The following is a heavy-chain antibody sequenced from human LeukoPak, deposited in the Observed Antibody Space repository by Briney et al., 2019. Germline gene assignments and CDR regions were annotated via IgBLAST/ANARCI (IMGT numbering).Heavy chain of an antibody. CDR2: IYYSGST. CDR3: ARFTQKTIFGVVIPHNFDY. CDR1: GGSISSYY. Sequence: SETLSLTCTVSGGSISSYYWSWIRQPPGKGLEWIGYIYYSGSTNYNPSLKSRVTISVDTSKNQFSLKLSSVTAADTAVYYCARFTQKTIFGVVIPHNFDYWGQGTLVTVSS. J-gene: IGHJ4*02. D-gene: IGHD3-3*01. V-gene: IGHV4-59*12.